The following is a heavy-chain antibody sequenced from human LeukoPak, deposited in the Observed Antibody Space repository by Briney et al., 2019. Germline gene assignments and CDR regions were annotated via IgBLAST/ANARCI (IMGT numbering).Heavy chain of an antibody. Sequence: ASVKVSCKASGYTFTGYYMHWVRQAPGQGLEWMGWINPNSGGTHYAQKFQGWVTMTRDTSISTAYMEPRRLRSDDTAVYYCARGPRYNWNDSGYPYYYYGMDVWGQGTTVTVSS. D-gene: IGHD1-1*01. CDR1: GYTFTGYY. CDR3: ARGPRYNWNDSGYPYYYYGMDV. J-gene: IGHJ6*02. V-gene: IGHV1-2*04. CDR2: INPNSGGT.